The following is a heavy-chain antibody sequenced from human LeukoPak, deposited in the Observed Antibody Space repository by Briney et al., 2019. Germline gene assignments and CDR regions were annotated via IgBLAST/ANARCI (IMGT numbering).Heavy chain of an antibody. Sequence: GGSLRLSCAASGFTFSSYWMHWVRQVPGKGLVWVSLINSAGSNTRYADSVKGRFTISRDNTKNTLYLQMNGLRAEDTAVYYCAELGITMIGGVWGKGTTVTISS. CDR2: INSAGSNT. CDR3: AELGITMIGGV. V-gene: IGHV3-74*01. CDR1: GFTFSSYW. J-gene: IGHJ6*04. D-gene: IGHD3-10*02.